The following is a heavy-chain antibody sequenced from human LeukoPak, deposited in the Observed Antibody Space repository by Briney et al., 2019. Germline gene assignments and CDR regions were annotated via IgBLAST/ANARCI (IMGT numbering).Heavy chain of an antibody. CDR2: ISGSGDST. CDR3: ARVNHDSSGLILY. J-gene: IGHJ4*02. Sequence: PGRCLRLSCVVSGFTFSSYAMSWVRQAPGKGLEWVSAISGSGDSTYNTDSVKGRFTISRDNSKNTLYLQMNSLRAEDTAVYYCARVNHDSSGLILYRGQGTLVTVSS. CDR1: GFTFSSYA. V-gene: IGHV3-23*01. D-gene: IGHD3-22*01.